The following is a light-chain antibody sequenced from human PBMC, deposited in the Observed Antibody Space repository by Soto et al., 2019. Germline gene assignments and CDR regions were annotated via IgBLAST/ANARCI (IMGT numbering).Light chain of an antibody. V-gene: IGKV1-5*01. J-gene: IGKJ1*01. CDR2: DAS. CDR3: QQYHGSSLT. CDR1: ESVHKW. Sequence: DIQMTQSPPALSASVGDRVTITCRASESVHKWLAWYQQKAGKAPKVLIYDASTLETGVPSRFSGSGSGTEFALTISSLQPNDSANYFCQQYHGSSLTFAQGTKVEI.